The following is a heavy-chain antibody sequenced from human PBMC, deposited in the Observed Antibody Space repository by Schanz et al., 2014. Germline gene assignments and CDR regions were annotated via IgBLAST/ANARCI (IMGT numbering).Heavy chain of an antibody. CDR3: ARESGGQNDLDTEPHKYTYMDV. D-gene: IGHD1-1*01. CDR2: ISSSSSYI. J-gene: IGHJ6*03. Sequence: EVQLVESGGGLIKPGGSLRLSCLASGFTFSTTWMNWVRQAPGKGLEWVSSISSSSSYISYADSVKGRFTISRDNTKNFLHLEMNNLRAEDTAVYFCARESGGQNDLDTEPHKYTYMDVWGKGTTVTVSS. V-gene: IGHV3-21*01. CDR1: GFTFSTTW.